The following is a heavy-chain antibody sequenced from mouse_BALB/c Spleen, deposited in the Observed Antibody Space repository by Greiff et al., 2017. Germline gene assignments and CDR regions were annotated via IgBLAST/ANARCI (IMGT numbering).Heavy chain of an antibody. Sequence: QVQLQQPGAELVKPGASVKMSCKASGYTFTSYWMHWVKQRPGQGLEWIGVIDPSDSYTSYNQKFKGKATLTVDTSSSTAYMQLSSLTSEDSAVYYCTRNRGYAMDYWGQGTSVTVAS. CDR1: GYTFTSYW. V-gene: IGHV1S127*01. CDR3: TRNRGYAMDY. J-gene: IGHJ4*01. CDR2: IDPSDSYT.